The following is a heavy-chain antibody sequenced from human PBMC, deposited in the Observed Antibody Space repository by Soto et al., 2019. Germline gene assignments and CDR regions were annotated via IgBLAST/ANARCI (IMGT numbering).Heavy chain of an antibody. CDR1: GGSFSGYY. V-gene: IGHV4-34*01. J-gene: IGHJ5*02. CDR3: ARKAVRKPFWSGPNWFDP. D-gene: IGHD3-3*01. CDR2: INHSGST. Sequence: QVQLQQWGAGLLKPSETLSLTCAVYGGSFSGYYWSWIRQPPGKGLEWIGEINHSGSTNYNPSLKSRVTISVDTAKNQFSLKLSSVTAADTAVYYCARKAVRKPFWSGPNWFDPWGQGTLVTVSS.